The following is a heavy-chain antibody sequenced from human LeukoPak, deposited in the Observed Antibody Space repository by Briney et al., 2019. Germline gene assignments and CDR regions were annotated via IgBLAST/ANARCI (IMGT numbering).Heavy chain of an antibody. CDR3: ARGRGVPAARTGNWFDP. Sequence: PSETLSLTCAVYGGSFSGYYWSWIRQPPGKGLEWIGEINHSGSTNYNPSLKSRVTISVDTSKNQFSLKLSSVTAADTAVYYCARGRGVPAARTGNWFDPWGQGTLVTVSS. CDR2: INHSGST. CDR1: GGSFSGYY. V-gene: IGHV4-34*01. D-gene: IGHD2-2*01. J-gene: IGHJ5*02.